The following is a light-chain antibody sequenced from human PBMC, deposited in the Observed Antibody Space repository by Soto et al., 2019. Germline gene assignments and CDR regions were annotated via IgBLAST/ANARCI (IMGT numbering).Light chain of an antibody. CDR3: QQLRSYPLT. J-gene: IGKJ4*01. CDR1: QSVSSN. CDR2: GAS. V-gene: IGKV3-15*01. Sequence: EIVMTQSPATLSVSPGERATLSCRASQSVSSNLAWYQQKPGQAPRLLIYGASTRATGIPARFSGSGSGTEFTLTISSLQSEDFATYYCQQLRSYPLTFGGGTKVDIK.